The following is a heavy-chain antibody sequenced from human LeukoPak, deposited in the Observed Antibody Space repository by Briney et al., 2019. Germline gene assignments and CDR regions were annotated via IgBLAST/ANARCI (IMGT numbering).Heavy chain of an antibody. J-gene: IGHJ6*02. V-gene: IGHV3-66*01. D-gene: IGHD1-14*01. Sequence: GGSLRLSCAASGFTFSSYWMHWVRQAPGKGLEWVSVIYSGGSTYYADSVKGRFTISRDNSKNTLYLQMNSLRAEDTAVFYCARAPGTTLYYGGLDVWGQGTTVTVSS. CDR2: IYSGGST. CDR3: ARAPGTTLYYGGLDV. CDR1: GFTFSSYW.